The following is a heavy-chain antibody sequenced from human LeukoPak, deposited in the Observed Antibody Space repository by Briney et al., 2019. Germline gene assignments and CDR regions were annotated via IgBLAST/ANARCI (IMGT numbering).Heavy chain of an antibody. CDR2: VYYTGGT. CDR1: GDSISNGDYY. Sequence: SETLSLTCTVSGDSISNGDYYWGWIRQPPGRGLEWIGSVYYTGGTYYNPSLKSRVTISIDTSKNQFSLKLNSVTAADTAVYYCASPADDDFNPNCFDPWGQGTLVTVSS. V-gene: IGHV4-39*01. J-gene: IGHJ5*02. D-gene: IGHD4-17*01. CDR3: ASPADDDFNPNCFDP.